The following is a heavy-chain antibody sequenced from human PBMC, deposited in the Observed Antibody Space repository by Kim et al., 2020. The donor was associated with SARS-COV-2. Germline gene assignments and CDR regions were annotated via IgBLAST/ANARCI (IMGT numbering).Heavy chain of an antibody. D-gene: IGHD5-18*01. Sequence: SVKVSCKASGGTFSSYAISWVRQAPGQGLEWMGRIIPILGIANYAQKFQGRVTITADKSTSTAYMELSSLRSEDTAVYYCARGGYSYNQLIYGMDVWGQGTTVTVSS. CDR2: IIPILGIA. CDR3: ARGGYSYNQLIYGMDV. J-gene: IGHJ6*02. V-gene: IGHV1-69*04. CDR1: GGTFSSYA.